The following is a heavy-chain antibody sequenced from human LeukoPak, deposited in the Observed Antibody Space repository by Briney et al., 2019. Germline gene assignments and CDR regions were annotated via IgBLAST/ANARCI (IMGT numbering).Heavy chain of an antibody. D-gene: IGHD3-3*01. J-gene: IGHJ6*02. V-gene: IGHV3-23*01. Sequence: PGGSLRLSCAASGFTFSSYAVSWVRQAPGKGLEWVSAISGSGGSTYYADSVKGRFTISRDNSKNTLYLQMNSLRAEDTAVYYCAKGSLRFLEWLSHYYYYGMDVWGQGTTVTVSS. CDR3: AKGSLRFLEWLSHYYYYGMDV. CDR2: ISGSGGST. CDR1: GFTFSSYA.